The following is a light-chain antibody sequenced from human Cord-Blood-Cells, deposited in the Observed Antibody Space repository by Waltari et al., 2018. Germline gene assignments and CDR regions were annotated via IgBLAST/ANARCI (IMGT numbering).Light chain of an antibody. Sequence: QSSLTQPPSVSGSPGQSITLSCTGTSSDVGRYNYVSWYQQHPGKAPKLMIYEVSNRPSGVSNRFSGSKSGNTASLTISGLQAEDEADYYCSSYTSSSTLVFGTGTKVTVL. CDR2: EVS. CDR3: SSYTSSSTLV. CDR1: SSDVGRYNY. J-gene: IGLJ1*01. V-gene: IGLV2-14*01.